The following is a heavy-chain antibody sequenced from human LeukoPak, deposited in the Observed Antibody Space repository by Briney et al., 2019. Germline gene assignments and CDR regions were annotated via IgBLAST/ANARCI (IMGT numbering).Heavy chain of an antibody. Sequence: PGGSLRLSCAASGFTFSSYSMNWDRQAPGKGLEWVSSISSSSSYIYYADSVKGRFTISRDNAKNSLYLQMNSLRAEDTAVYYCARGGGSKGTLWGQGTLVTVSS. V-gene: IGHV3-21*01. CDR2: ISSSSSYI. J-gene: IGHJ4*02. D-gene: IGHD3-16*01. CDR1: GFTFSSYS. CDR3: ARGGGSKGTL.